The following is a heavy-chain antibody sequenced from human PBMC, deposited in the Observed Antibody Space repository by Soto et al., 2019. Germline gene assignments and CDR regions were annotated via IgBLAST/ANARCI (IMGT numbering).Heavy chain of an antibody. CDR3: ARDGIGGTVFRGFCDY. V-gene: IGHV3-33*01. Sequence: QKYLVESWGGVVQPGGSLRLSCVASGSIFSGYGMHWVRQAPGKGLEWVAVIWYDGSNKYYADSVKGRFTISRDNSKNMLYLQIDSLRAEDTAVYYCARDGIGGTVFRGFCDYWGQGTLVTVSS. D-gene: IGHD1-7*01. CDR2: IWYDGSNK. CDR1: GSIFSGYG. J-gene: IGHJ4*02.